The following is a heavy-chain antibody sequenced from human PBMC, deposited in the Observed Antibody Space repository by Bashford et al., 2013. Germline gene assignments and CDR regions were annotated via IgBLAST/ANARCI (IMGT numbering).Heavy chain of an antibody. CDR1: GFTFSYSA. V-gene: IGHV1-58*01. CDR3: AVHGGDTYGLAYYFYGLDV. J-gene: IGHJ6*02. Sequence: SVKVSCKASGFTFSYSAVHWVRQARGHRLEWIGMIVAGSGDTDYAQKFQGRVTMTEDTSTDTAYMELSSLRSEDTAVYYCAVHGGDTYGLAYYFYGLDVWGQGTTVTVSS. CDR2: IVAGSGDT. D-gene: IGHD5-18*01.